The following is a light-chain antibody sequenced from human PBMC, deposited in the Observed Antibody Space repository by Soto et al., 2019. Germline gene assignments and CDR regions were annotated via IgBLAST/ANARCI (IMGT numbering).Light chain of an antibody. CDR3: QQFGRSLIT. CDR2: DAS. Sequence: EIVLTQSPATLSLSPGERATLSCGASQSIGSYLAWYQQKPGLAPRLLIYDASTRATGIPDRFSGSGSGTDFTLTISRLEPEDFAVYYCQQFGRSLITFGQGTRLEIK. CDR1: QSIGSY. V-gene: IGKV3D-20*01. J-gene: IGKJ5*01.